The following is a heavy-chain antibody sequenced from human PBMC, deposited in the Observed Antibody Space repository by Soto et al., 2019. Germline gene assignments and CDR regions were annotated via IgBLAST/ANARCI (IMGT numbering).Heavy chain of an antibody. CDR3: ARVTPGNNLYYFSGLDV. CDR2: ISYEGSNT. V-gene: IGHV3-30-3*01. Sequence: GGSLRLSCVASGFTFDTYGIHWVRQAPGKGLQWVALISYEGSNTYYADSVRGRFTISRDNSKNTLYRQINALRPEDTGVYYCARVTPGNNLYYFSGLDVWGQGTSVTVSS. D-gene: IGHD1-1*01. J-gene: IGHJ6*02. CDR1: GFTFDTYG.